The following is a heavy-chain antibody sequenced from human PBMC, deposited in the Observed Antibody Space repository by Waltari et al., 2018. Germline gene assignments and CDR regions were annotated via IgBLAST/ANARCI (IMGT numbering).Heavy chain of an antibody. D-gene: IGHD3-3*01. CDR3: ARLSYYDFWSGYYSGSPDY. V-gene: IGHV5-51*03. CDR1: GYSFTSSW. Sequence: EVQLVQSGAEVKTPGESLKISCKGSGYSFTSSWIGWVRQMPGKGLGWMGIIYPGDSDTRYSPSFQGQVTIAADKSISTAYLQWSSLKASDTAMYYCARLSYYDFWSGYYSGSPDYWGQGTLVTVSS. J-gene: IGHJ4*02. CDR2: IYPGDSDT.